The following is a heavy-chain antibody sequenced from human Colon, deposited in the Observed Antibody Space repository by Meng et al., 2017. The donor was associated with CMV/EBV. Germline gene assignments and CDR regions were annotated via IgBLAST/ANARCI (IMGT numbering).Heavy chain of an antibody. CDR3: ARGGDYYGMDV. D-gene: IGHD2-21*01. CDR2: VYSGGST. V-gene: IGHV3-53*01. J-gene: IGHJ6*02. CDR1: GINIGRDY. Sequence: GGSLRLSCAAYGINIGRDYMNWVRQAPGKGLEWVAVVYSGGSTYVADSVKGRFTISRDASTNTLYLQMNSLRAEDSAVYYCARGGDYYGMDVWGRGTTVTVSS.